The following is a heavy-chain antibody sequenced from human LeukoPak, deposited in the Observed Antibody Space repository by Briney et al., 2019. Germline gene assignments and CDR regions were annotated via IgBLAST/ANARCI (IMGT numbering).Heavy chain of an antibody. V-gene: IGHV1-46*01. Sequence: ASVKVSCKASGYTFTSYYMHWVRQAPGQGLEWMGLIDPSGGTTRYAQKFQGRVTMTRDLSTSTDYMELSSLRSDDTAVYFCARDNSVGDYAWWFDPWGQGTLVTVSS. J-gene: IGHJ5*02. CDR1: GYTFTSYY. CDR3: ARDNSVGDYAWWFDP. D-gene: IGHD1-26*01. CDR2: IDPSGGTT.